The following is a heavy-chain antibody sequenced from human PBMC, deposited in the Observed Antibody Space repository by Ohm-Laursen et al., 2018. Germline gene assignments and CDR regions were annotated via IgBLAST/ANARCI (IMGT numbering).Heavy chain of an antibody. D-gene: IGHD3-9*01. V-gene: IGHV1-69*06. CDR3: AVSEVRYSFTYLADF. Sequence: GASVKVSCKASGGTFSSYAISWVRQAPGQGLEWMGGIIPIFGTANYAQKFQGRVTITADKSTSTAYMELSSLRSEDTAVYYCAVSEVRYSFTYLADFWGQGTLVTVPS. CDR1: GGTFSSYA. J-gene: IGHJ4*02. CDR2: IIPIFGTA.